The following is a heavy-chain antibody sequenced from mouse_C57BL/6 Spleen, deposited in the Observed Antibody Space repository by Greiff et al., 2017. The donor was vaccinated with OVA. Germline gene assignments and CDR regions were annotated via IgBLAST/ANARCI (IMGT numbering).Heavy chain of an antibody. D-gene: IGHD2-4*01. CDR2: IDPNSGGT. CDR3: ARWEDYGFAY. V-gene: IGHV1-72*01. J-gene: IGHJ3*01. CDR1: GYTFTSYW. Sequence: VQLQQPGAELVKPGASVKLSCKASGYTFTSYWMHWVKQRPGRGLEWIGRIDPNSGGTKYNEKFKSKATLTVDKPSSTAYIQLSSLTSEDSAVYYCARWEDYGFAYWGQGTLVTVSA.